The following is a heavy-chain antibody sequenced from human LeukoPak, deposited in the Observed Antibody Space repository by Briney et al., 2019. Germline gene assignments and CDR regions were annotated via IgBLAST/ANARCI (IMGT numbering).Heavy chain of an antibody. Sequence: ASVKVSCKASGYTFTSYYMHWVRQAPGQGLEWMGIINPSGGSTSYAQKFQGRVTMTRDMSTSTVYMELSSLRSEDTAVYYCARAYEEGWGFDYWGQGTLVTVSS. CDR2: INPSGGST. J-gene: IGHJ4*02. CDR1: GYTFTSYY. V-gene: IGHV1-46*01. CDR3: ARAYEEGWGFDY. D-gene: IGHD3-3*01.